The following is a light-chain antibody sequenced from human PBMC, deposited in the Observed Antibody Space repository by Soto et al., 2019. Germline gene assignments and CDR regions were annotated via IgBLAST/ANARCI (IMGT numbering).Light chain of an antibody. Sequence: QSVLAQPPPASGTPRQSGSISCSGSSSSIGSNSVYWYQQLPGTAPKLLIYSNNQRPSGVPDRFSGSKSGTSASLAISGLRSEDEADYYCAAWDDSLSGRVFGTGTKVTVL. V-gene: IGLV1-47*02. J-gene: IGLJ1*01. CDR1: SSSIGSNS. CDR3: AAWDDSLSGRV. CDR2: SNN.